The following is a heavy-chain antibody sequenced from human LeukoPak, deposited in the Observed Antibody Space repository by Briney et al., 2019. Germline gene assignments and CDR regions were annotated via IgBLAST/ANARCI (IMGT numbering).Heavy chain of an antibody. J-gene: IGHJ4*02. CDR2: INPSGGST. CDR3: ARDVSHSCGSTSCYRTTPYYFDY. V-gene: IGHV1-46*01. CDR1: GYTFTSYY. D-gene: IGHD2-2*02. Sequence: GASVKVSCKASGYTFTSYYMHWVRQAPGQGLEWMGIINPSGGSTSYAQKFQGRVTMTRDTSTSTVYMELSSLRSEDTAVYYCARDVSHSCGSTSCYRTTPYYFDYWGQGTLVTVSS.